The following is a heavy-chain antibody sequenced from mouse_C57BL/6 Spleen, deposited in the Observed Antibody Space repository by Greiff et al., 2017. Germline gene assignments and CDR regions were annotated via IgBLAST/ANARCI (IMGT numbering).Heavy chain of an antibody. CDR2: IDPSDSET. CDR1: GYTFTSYW. CDR3: ARWYDYGAMDY. Sequence: QVQLQQPGAELVRPGSSVKLSCKASGYTFTSYWMHLVKQRPIQGLEWIGNIDPSDSETHYNQKFKDKATLTVDKSSSTAYMQLSSLTSEDSAVYYCARWYDYGAMDYWGQGTSVTVSS. J-gene: IGHJ4*01. D-gene: IGHD2-4*01. V-gene: IGHV1-52*01.